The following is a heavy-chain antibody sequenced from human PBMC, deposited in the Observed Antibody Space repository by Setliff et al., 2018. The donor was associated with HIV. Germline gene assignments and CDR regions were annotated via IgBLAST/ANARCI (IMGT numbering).Heavy chain of an antibody. V-gene: IGHV4-39*01. Sequence: SETLSLTCTVSGGSINSTSYYWGWIRQPPGNGLEWIGSIYHTGSTYYKPSLKSRVTISVDTSKNQFSLRLSSVAAGDTAVYYCARHPYDIVVLVAAADYWGQGTLVTVSS. CDR3: ARHPYDIVVLVAAADY. CDR2: IYHTGST. D-gene: IGHD2-15*01. J-gene: IGHJ4*02. CDR1: GGSINSTSYY.